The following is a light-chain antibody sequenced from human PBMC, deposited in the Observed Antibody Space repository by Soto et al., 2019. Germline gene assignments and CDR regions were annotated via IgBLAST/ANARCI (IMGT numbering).Light chain of an antibody. V-gene: IGKV3-20*01. CDR1: QSVRSTS. CDR2: GAS. CDR3: QQYGSAPST. J-gene: IGKJ1*01. Sequence: EIVLTQSPGTLSLSPGGRATLSCRASQSVRSTSLAWYQQKPGQAPRLLIYGASSRATGIPDRFSGGGSGTDFTLTISRLEPEDFAVYYCQQYGSAPSTFGQGTKVDI.